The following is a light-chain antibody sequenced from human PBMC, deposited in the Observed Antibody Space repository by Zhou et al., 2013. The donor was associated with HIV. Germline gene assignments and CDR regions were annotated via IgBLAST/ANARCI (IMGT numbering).Light chain of an antibody. CDR1: QNIVSN. CDR2: DAS. J-gene: IGKJ2*01. V-gene: IGKV3-20*01. CDR3: QQYGSSST. Sequence: EVVMTQSPATLSVSPGERATLSCRASQNIVSNLAWYQHKPGQAPRLLIYDASNRATGIPARFSGSGPGTDFTLTINRLEPEDFAVYYCQQYGSSSTFGQGTKLEIK.